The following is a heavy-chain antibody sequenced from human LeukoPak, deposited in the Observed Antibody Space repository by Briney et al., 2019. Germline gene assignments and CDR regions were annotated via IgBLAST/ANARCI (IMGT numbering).Heavy chain of an antibody. V-gene: IGHV4-34*01. CDR2: INHSGST. CDR1: GGSFSGYY. D-gene: IGHD1-14*01. J-gene: IGHJ5*02. Sequence: SETLSLTCAVYGGSFSGYYWSWLRQPPGKGLEWIGEINHSGSTNYNPSLKSRVTISVDTSKNQFSLKLSSVTAADTAVYYCARDLTPEPLYWFDPWGQGTLVTVSS. CDR3: ARDLTPEPLYWFDP.